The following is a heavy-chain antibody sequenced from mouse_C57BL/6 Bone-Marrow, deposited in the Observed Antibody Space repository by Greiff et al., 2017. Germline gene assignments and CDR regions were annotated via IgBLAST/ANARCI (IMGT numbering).Heavy chain of an antibody. D-gene: IGHD2-2*01. CDR2: IYPRSGNT. CDR3: ARGEVKTVDFDN. CDR1: GYTFTSYG. Sequence: QVQLQQSGAELARPGASVKLSCKASGYTFTSYGISWVKQRTGQGLEWIGEIYPRSGNTYYNEKFKGKATLTADKSSSTSYMELRSLTSEDSAVYFCARGEVKTVDFDNWGQGTTLTVSS. J-gene: IGHJ2*01. V-gene: IGHV1-81*01.